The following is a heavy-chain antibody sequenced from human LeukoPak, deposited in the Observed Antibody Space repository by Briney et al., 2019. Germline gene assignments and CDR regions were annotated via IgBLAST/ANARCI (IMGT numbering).Heavy chain of an antibody. Sequence: SETLSLTCTVSGGSISSYYWSWIRQPAGKGLEWIGRVYSSGSTNYISSLKSRVTISIDTSKSQFSLELTSVTAADTAVYYCARGGHYDATHFDYYHVMDAWGKGTTVSVSS. D-gene: IGHD4-17*01. V-gene: IGHV4-4*07. CDR2: VYSSGST. CDR1: GGSISSYY. J-gene: IGHJ6*04. CDR3: ARGGHYDATHFDYYHVMDA.